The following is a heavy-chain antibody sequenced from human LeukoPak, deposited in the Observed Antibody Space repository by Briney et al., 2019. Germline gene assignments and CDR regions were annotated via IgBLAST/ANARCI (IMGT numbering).Heavy chain of an antibody. CDR1: GFTFSSYL. CDR2: ISYDGSNK. V-gene: IGHV3-30*04. D-gene: IGHD2-15*01. CDR3: ARDYCSGGACYPTGNLDY. J-gene: IGHJ4*02. Sequence: GGSLRLSCAASGFTFSSYLMHWVRQAPGKGLEWVAVISYDGSNKYNADSVKGRFTISRDNSKNTLYLQMNSLRTEDTAVYYCARDYCSGGACYPTGNLDYWGQGTLVTVSS.